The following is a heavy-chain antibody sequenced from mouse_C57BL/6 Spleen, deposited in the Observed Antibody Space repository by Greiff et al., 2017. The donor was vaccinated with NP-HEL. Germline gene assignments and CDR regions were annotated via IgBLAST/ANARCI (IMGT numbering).Heavy chain of an antibody. CDR3: ASPYGNYVYYAMDY. V-gene: IGHV2-2*01. D-gene: IGHD2-1*01. CDR2: IWSGGST. Sequence: QVQLQQSGPGLVQPSQSLSITCTVSGFSLTSYGVHWVRQSPGKGLEWLGVIWSGGSTDYNAAFISRLSISKDNSKSQVFFKMNSLQADDTAIYYCASPYGNYVYYAMDYWGQGTSVTVSS. CDR1: GFSLTSYG. J-gene: IGHJ4*01.